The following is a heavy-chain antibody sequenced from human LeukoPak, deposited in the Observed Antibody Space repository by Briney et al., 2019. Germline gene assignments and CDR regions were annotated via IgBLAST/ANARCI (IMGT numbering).Heavy chain of an antibody. Sequence: GGSLRLSCAASGFTFSSYSMNWVRQAPGKGLEWVSSISSSSSYIYYADSVKGRFTISRDNAKNSLYLQMNSLRDEDTAVYYCARGGYDYVWGSYRYRRSNRLDYWGQGTLVTVSS. D-gene: IGHD3-16*02. J-gene: IGHJ4*02. V-gene: IGHV3-21*01. CDR1: GFTFSSYS. CDR3: ARGGYDYVWGSYRYRRSNRLDY. CDR2: ISSSSSYI.